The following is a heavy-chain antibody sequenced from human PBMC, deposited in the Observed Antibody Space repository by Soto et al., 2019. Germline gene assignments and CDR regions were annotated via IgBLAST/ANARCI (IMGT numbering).Heavy chain of an antibody. CDR3: ARELVERMATHPQYYFDY. V-gene: IGHV4-30-4*01. D-gene: IGHD5-12*01. J-gene: IGHJ4*02. CDR1: GGSISSGDYY. CDR2: IYYSGST. Sequence: SETLSLTCTVSGGSISSGDYYWSWIRQPPGKGLEWIGYIYYSGSTYYNPSLNSLVTISVDTSKNQFSLKLSCVTAADTAVYYCARELVERMATHPQYYFDYWGQGTLVTVSS.